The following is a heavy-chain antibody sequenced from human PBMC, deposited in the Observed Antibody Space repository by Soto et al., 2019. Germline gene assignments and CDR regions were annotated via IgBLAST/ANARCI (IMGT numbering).Heavy chain of an antibody. D-gene: IGHD3-16*01. J-gene: IGHJ6*02. Sequence: SETLSLTCAVSGGSISSGGYSWSWIRQPPGKGLEWIGYIYHSGSTYYNPSLKSRVTISVDRSKNQLPLKLSSVTAADTAVYYCAREGGPLYGMDVWGQGTTVTVSS. V-gene: IGHV4-30-2*01. CDR2: IYHSGST. CDR3: AREGGPLYGMDV. CDR1: GGSISSGGYS.